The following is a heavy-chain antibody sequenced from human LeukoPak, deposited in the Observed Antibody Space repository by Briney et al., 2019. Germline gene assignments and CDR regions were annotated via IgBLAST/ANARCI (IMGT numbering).Heavy chain of an antibody. Sequence: PGGSLRLSCTAPGFSFSTYWMSWVRQAPGKGLEWVANIKQDGSEKYYVDSVKGRFTISRDDAKNSLYLQMNSLRVEDTAVYYCARPRDDSSLNRPLYWGQGALVTVSS. D-gene: IGHD3-22*01. CDR2: IKQDGSEK. CDR1: GFSFSTYW. V-gene: IGHV3-7*01. CDR3: ARPRDDSSLNRPLY. J-gene: IGHJ4*02.